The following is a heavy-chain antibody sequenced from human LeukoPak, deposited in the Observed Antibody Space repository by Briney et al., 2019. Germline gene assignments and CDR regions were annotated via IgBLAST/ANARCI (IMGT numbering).Heavy chain of an antibody. V-gene: IGHV3-23*01. CDR2: MSESGDVT. J-gene: IGHJ4*02. CDR1: GFTFSSYP. D-gene: IGHD6-6*01. CDR3: ARDSSHYLGSSDY. Sequence: GGSLRLSCVVSGFTFSSYPMSWVRQAPGKGLEWVSVMSESGDVTHYADSMKGRFTISRDNTKNTLSLQMNSLRAEDTAIYYCARDSSHYLGSSDYWGQGTLVTVSS.